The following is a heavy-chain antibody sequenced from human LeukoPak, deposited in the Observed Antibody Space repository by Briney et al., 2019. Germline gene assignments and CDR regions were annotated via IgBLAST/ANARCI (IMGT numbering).Heavy chain of an antibody. V-gene: IGHV2-70*11. D-gene: IGHD3-22*01. CDR1: GFSRSTSGRC. CDR3: ARMPSSDRRSFDI. CDR2: IGWGDDK. J-gene: IGHJ3*02. Sequence: RESGPALVKPTQTLTLTCTFSGFSRSTSGRCVSWMRQPPGRALEWLARIGWGDDKYYSTYLKTRLTISKDTSNNQVVLTMTNMDPVDTATYYCARMPSSDRRSFDIWGQGTLVTVSS.